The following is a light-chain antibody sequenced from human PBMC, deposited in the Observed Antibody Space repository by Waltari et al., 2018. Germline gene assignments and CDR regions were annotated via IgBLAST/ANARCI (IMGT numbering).Light chain of an antibody. CDR3: QQFNSWPPFT. Sequence: EIVMTQSPVTLSVSPGERATLSCRASQSISSNAAWYQQKPGQAPRLLIYDASTRATDIPARFSGSGSGTDFTLTISSLQSEDFAVYYCQQFNSWPPFTFGQGTKLEI. J-gene: IGKJ2*01. CDR2: DAS. CDR1: QSISSN. V-gene: IGKV3-15*01.